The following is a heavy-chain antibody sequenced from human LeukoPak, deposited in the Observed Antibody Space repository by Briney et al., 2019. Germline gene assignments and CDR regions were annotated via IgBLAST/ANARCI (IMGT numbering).Heavy chain of an antibody. Sequence: GGSLRLSCAASGFTFSIYAMSWVRQAPGKGLEWVSAISGSGGSTYYADSVKGRFTVSRDNSKSTLLLQMNSLRAEDTAVYYCAISGGYWAWAHWGQGTLVTVSS. CDR2: ISGSGGST. CDR3: AISGGYWAWAH. CDR1: GFTFSIYA. V-gene: IGHV3-23*01. D-gene: IGHD1-26*01. J-gene: IGHJ4*02.